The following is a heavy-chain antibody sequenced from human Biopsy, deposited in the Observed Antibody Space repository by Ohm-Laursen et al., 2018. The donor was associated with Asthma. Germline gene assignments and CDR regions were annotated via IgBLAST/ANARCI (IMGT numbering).Heavy chain of an antibody. D-gene: IGHD2-2*01. CDR2: IKPDGSQT. J-gene: IGHJ4*02. CDR3: ATLSWYASQY. V-gene: IGHV3-7*01. Sequence: SLRLSCAASGFTFSGSWTIWVRQAPGKGLQWLAFIKPDGSQTYYADSVEGRFSISRDNSKNSLYLQMSSLKGEDTAIYYCATLSWYASQYWGQGTLVTASS. CDR1: GFTFSGSW.